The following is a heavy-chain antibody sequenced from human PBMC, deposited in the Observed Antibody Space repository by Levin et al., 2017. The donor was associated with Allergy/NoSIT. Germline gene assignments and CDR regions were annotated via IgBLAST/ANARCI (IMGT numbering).Heavy chain of an antibody. J-gene: IGHJ4*02. V-gene: IGHV3-15*01. CDR2: IKSKTDGGTA. Sequence: GGSLRLSCTASGITFSNAWMSWARQAPGKGLEWVGRIKSKTDGGTADYASPVKGRFTISRDDSRYTLYLQMNSLKTEDTAVYYCTTYNSSWYDFDNWGQGNLVTDSS. D-gene: IGHD6-13*01. CDR1: GITFSNAW. CDR3: TTYNSSWYDFDN.